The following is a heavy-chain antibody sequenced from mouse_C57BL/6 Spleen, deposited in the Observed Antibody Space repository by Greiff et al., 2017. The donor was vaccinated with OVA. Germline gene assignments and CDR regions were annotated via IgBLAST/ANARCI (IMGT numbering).Heavy chain of an antibody. V-gene: IGHV5-17*01. D-gene: IGHD4-1*01. CDR3: ARPGTGDYFDY. CDR2: ISSGSSTI. J-gene: IGHJ2*01. CDR1: GFTFSDYG. Sequence: EVKLVESGGGLVKPGGSLKLSCAASGFTFSDYGMHWVRQAPEKGLEWVAYISSGSSTIYYADTVKGRFTISRDNAKNTLFLRMTSLRSEDTAMYYCARPGTGDYFDYWGQGTTLTVSS.